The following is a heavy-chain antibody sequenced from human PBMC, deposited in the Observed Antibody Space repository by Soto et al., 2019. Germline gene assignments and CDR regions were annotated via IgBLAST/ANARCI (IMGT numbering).Heavy chain of an antibody. Sequence: SHTLSLTCASCGGSVSSNTAGWNWIRQSPSRGLEWLGGTYYRSKWYNDYAVSLKSRITINPDTSKNQYSLQLRSVTPDDTAVYVCARDNGFDLGYWGQRTLVTVSS. D-gene: IGHD5-12*01. CDR3: ARDNGFDLGY. CDR1: GGSVSSNTAG. V-gene: IGHV6-1*01. J-gene: IGHJ4*02. CDR2: TYYRSKWYN.